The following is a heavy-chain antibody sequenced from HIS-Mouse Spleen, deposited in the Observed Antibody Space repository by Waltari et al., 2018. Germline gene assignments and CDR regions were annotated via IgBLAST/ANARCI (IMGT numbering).Heavy chain of an antibody. J-gene: IGHJ4*02. V-gene: IGHV3-53*02. D-gene: IGHD3-10*01. Sequence: EVQLVETGGGLIQPGGSLRLSCAASGFTVSSNYMSWVRQAPGKGLEWGSVIYSGCSTYYADSVKGRFTISRNNSKNTRYLQMNSLRAEDTAVYYCARHYYYGSGSYYFDYWGQGTLVTVSS. CDR3: ARHYYYGSGSYYFDY. CDR2: IYSGCST. CDR1: GFTVSSNY.